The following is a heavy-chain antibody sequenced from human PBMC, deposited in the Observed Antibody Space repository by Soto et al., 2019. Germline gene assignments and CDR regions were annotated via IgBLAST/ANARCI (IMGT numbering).Heavy chain of an antibody. CDR3: ARHDRVGASRAFDI. J-gene: IGHJ3*02. CDR2: IYHSGST. D-gene: IGHD1-26*01. V-gene: IGHV4-38-2*01. CDR1: GYSISSGYY. Sequence: PSETLSLTCSVSGYSISSGYYWGWIRQPPGKGLEWIGSIYHSGSTYYNPSLKSRVTISVDTSKNQFSLKLSSVTAADTAVYYCARHDRVGASRAFDIWGQGTMVTVSS.